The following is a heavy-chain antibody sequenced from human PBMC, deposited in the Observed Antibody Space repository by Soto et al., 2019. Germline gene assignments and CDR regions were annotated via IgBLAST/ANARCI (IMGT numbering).Heavy chain of an antibody. CDR2: ISGSNSYI. CDR3: AREYSGSYYLAYFDY. Sequence: GGSLRLSCAASGFTFSSYSMNWVRQAPGKGLEWVSSISGSNSYIYYADSVKGRFTISRDNAKNSLYLQMNSLRAEDTAVYFCAREYSGSYYLAYFDYWGQGTLVTVSS. V-gene: IGHV3-21*01. CDR1: GFTFSSYS. D-gene: IGHD1-26*01. J-gene: IGHJ4*02.